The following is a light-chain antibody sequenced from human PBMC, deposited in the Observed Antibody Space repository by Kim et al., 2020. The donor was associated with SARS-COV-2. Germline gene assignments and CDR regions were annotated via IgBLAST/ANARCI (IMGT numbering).Light chain of an antibody. J-gene: IGLJ2*01. CDR3: LSRDSSGARLL. V-gene: IGLV3-19*01. CDR2: TMD. Sequence: ALGQTVRITCQGDSLRRFYATWYRQNPGQAPIFVISTMDNRPSGVPDRFSGSSSGNTASLTITGAQAEDEADYYCLSRDSSGARLLFGGGTRLTVL. CDR1: SLRRFY.